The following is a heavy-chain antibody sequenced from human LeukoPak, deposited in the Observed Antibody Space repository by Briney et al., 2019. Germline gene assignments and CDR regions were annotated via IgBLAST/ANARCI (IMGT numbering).Heavy chain of an antibody. D-gene: IGHD1-26*01. V-gene: IGHV3-30*02. J-gene: IGHJ4*02. CDR3: AKGSRPYSGSYFDY. Sequence: PGGSLRLSCAASGFTLSNYGMHWVRQAPGKGLEWVAFIRYDGSIKYYADSVKGRFTISRDISKNTLYLQMNSLRLEDTAVYYCAKGSRPYSGSYFDYWGQGTLVTVSS. CDR1: GFTLSNYG. CDR2: IRYDGSIK.